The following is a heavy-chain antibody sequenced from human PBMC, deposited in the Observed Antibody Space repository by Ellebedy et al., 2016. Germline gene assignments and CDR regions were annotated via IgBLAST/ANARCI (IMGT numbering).Heavy chain of an antibody. CDR1: GYTFSNYG. V-gene: IGHV1-2*04. D-gene: IGHD6-13*01. CDR3: ARQQLVQGGFDM. J-gene: IGHJ3*02. CDR2: INPNSGDT. Sequence: ASVKVSXXASGYTFSNYGFTWVRQAPGQGLEWVGWINPNSGDTRYAQKFQGWVTMTRDTSINTAYMELRRPTSDDTAVYYCARQQLVQGGFDMWGQGTVVTVSS.